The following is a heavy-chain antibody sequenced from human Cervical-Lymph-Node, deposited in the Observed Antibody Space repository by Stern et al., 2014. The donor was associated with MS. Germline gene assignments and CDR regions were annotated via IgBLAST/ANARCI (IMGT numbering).Heavy chain of an antibody. CDR2: INPNSGGT. D-gene: IGHD6-19*01. J-gene: IGHJ4*02. Sequence: QMQLVQSGAEVKKPGASVKVSCKASGYSFTAYYMHWVRQAPGQGLEWMGWINPNSGGTNYAQKFQGRVSMTRDTSISTAYMELSRLRSDDTAVYYCAPVPDSSGWSVLENWGPGTLVTVSS. CDR3: APVPDSSGWSVLEN. CDR1: GYSFTAYY. V-gene: IGHV1-2*02.